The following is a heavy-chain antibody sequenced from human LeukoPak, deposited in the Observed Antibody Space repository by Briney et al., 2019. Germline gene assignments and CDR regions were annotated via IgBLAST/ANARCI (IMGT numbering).Heavy chain of an antibody. V-gene: IGHV3-11*03. J-gene: IGHJ4*02. CDR1: GFTFNDYY. CDR3: AGTSSSPYYFDF. Sequence: GGSLRLSCAASGFTFNDYYMTWIRQAPGKGLEWVSHISSSSAYTRYADSVKGRFTISRDNAKNSLYLQMNSLRAEDTAVYYCAGTSSSPYYFDFWGQGTLVTVSS. CDR2: ISSSSAYT. D-gene: IGHD3/OR15-3a*01.